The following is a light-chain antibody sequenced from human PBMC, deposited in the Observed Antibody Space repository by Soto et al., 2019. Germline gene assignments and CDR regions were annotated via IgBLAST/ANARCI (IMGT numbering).Light chain of an antibody. V-gene: IGKV3-15*01. Sequence: EVVMTQSPGTLSVSPGERAILSCRASQSVGINLAWYQQKPGQTPRLLIYGASTRATGIPARFSGSGSGTEFTLTIGSLQSEDFAVYYCQQYNDWPPIFTFGPGTKVDIK. CDR1: QSVGIN. J-gene: IGKJ3*01. CDR2: GAS. CDR3: QQYNDWPPIFT.